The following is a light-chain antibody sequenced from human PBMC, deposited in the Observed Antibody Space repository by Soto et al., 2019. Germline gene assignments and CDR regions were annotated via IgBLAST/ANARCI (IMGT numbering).Light chain of an antibody. V-gene: IGLV2-14*01. CDR2: EVT. CDR1: SSDVGRYNF. Sequence: QSALTQPASVSGSPGQSITISCTGTSSDVGRYNFVSWYQHHPDKAPKLLSYEVTDRPPGTSNRFSGSKSGNTASLTISRLQADDEADYYCSSYTVTSTWVFGGGTKLTVL. CDR3: SSYTVTSTWV. J-gene: IGLJ3*02.